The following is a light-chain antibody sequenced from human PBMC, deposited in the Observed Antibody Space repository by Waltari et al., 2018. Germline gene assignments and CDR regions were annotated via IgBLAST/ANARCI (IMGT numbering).Light chain of an antibody. CDR3: MQGTHWPLT. Sequence: DVVLTQSPLSLPVTLGPPASISCQSSQSLVHSDGHTYLAWFHQRPGQSPRRLIYKVSNRESGVPDRFSASGSGTDFTLKISRVEAEDVGVYYCMQGTHWPLTFGGGTKVEMK. CDR2: KVS. J-gene: IGKJ4*01. CDR1: QSLVHSDGHTY. V-gene: IGKV2-30*02.